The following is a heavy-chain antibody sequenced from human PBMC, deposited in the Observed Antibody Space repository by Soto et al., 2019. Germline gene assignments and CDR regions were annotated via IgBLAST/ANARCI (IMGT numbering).Heavy chain of an antibody. CDR2: ISGYNGNT. D-gene: IGHD3-16*01. V-gene: IGHV1-18*01. Sequence: QVQLVQSGPELKKPGASVKVSCKASGYSFSNYNFCWVRQAPGQGLEWLGWISGYNGNTKYPQKLQGRVTMTTDTFTGTAYMELRSLRSDDTAVYYCARDKVWGGFDIWGQGTMVTVSS. CDR1: GYSFSNYN. J-gene: IGHJ3*02. CDR3: ARDKVWGGFDI.